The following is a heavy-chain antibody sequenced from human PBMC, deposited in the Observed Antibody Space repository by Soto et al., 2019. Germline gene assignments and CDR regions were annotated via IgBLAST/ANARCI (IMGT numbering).Heavy chain of an antibody. D-gene: IGHD3-22*01. CDR3: AKEADISGYYPDY. V-gene: IGHV3-33*06. CDR2: IWYDGSNK. CDR1: GFTFSSYG. J-gene: IGHJ4*02. Sequence: GGSLRLSCAASGFTFSSYGMHWFRQAPGKGLEWVAVIWYDGSNKYYADSVKGRSTISRDNSKNTLHLQVNSLRGEDTAVYYCAKEADISGYYPDYWGQGTQVTVSS.